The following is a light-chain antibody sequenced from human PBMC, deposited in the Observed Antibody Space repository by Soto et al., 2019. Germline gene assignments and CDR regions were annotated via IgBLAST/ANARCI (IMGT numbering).Light chain of an antibody. CDR3: QQRSDWPRT. CDR1: HNVNTY. Sequence: EIVLTQSPATLSLSPGERATLSCRASHNVNTYLAWFQQIPGQAPRLLICDASNRATGVPARFSGSGSGTDFTLPISSLEPEDFAVYYCQQRSDWPRTFGQGTRVEIK. CDR2: DAS. J-gene: IGKJ1*01. V-gene: IGKV3-11*01.